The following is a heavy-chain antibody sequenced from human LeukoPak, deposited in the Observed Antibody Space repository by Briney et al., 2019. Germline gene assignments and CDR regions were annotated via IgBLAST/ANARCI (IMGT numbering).Heavy chain of an antibody. CDR1: GYTFTSYG. V-gene: IGHV1-18*01. D-gene: IGHD3-10*01. Sequence: GASVKVSCKASGYTFTSYGISWVRQAPGQGLEWMGWISAYNGNTNYAQKLQGGVTMTTDTSTSTAYMELRSLRSDDTAVYYCARDTKVYGSGSYLFLRDYYYYMDVWGKGTTVTISS. CDR2: ISAYNGNT. CDR3: ARDTKVYGSGSYLFLRDYYYYMDV. J-gene: IGHJ6*03.